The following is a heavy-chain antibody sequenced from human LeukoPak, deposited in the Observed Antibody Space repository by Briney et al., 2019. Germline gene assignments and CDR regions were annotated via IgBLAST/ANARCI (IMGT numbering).Heavy chain of an antibody. V-gene: IGHV3-23*01. D-gene: IGHD6-13*01. CDR1: GFTFSGYA. J-gene: IGHJ6*02. Sequence: PGGSLRLSCAASGFTFSGYAMSWVRQAPGKGLEWASAISGSGGSTYYVDSVKGRFTISRDNSKNTLYLQMNSLRAEDTAVYYCAKDVGSSWPRFYYYYGMDVWGQGTTVTVSS. CDR3: AKDVGSSWPRFYYYYGMDV. CDR2: ISGSGGST.